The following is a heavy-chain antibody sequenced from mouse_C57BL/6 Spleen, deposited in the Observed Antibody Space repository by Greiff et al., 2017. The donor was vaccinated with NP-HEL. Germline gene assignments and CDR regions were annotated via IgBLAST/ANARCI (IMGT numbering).Heavy chain of an antibody. CDR1: GYTFTSYW. CDR3: ARRDYYGSSPFAY. CDR2: IYPSDSET. J-gene: IGHJ3*01. Sequence: VQLQQPGAELVRPGSSVKLSCKASGYTFTSYWMDWVKQRPGQGLEWIGNIYPSDSETHYNQKFKDKATLTVDKSSSTAYMQLSSLTSEDSAVYYCARRDYYGSSPFAYWGQGILVTVSA. V-gene: IGHV1-61*01. D-gene: IGHD1-1*01.